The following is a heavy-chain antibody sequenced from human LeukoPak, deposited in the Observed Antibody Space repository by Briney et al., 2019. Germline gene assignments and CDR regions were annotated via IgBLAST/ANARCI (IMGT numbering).Heavy chain of an antibody. J-gene: IGHJ4*02. CDR1: GLTFSSYA. CDR3: ASSAIPYYFDY. CDR2: ISYDGSNK. D-gene: IGHD3-10*01. V-gene: IGHV3-30*04. Sequence: GRSLRLSCAASGLTFSSYAMHWVRQAPGKGLEWVAVISYDGSNKYYADSMKGRFTISRDNSKNTLYLQMNSLRAEDTAVYYCASSAIPYYFDYWGQGTLVTVSS.